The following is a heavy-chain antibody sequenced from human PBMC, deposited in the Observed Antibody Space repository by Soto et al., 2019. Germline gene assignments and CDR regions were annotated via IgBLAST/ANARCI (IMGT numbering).Heavy chain of an antibody. V-gene: IGHV1-58*01. CDR3: AAGLLWFGELNWFDP. CDR2: IVVGSGNT. J-gene: IGHJ5*02. CDR1: GFTFTSSA. Sequence: ASVKVSCKASGFTFTSSAVQWVRQARGQRLEWIGWIVVGSGNTNYAQKFQERVTITRDMSTSTAYMELSSLRSEDTAVYYCAAGLLWFGELNWFDPWGQGTLVTVYS. D-gene: IGHD3-10*01.